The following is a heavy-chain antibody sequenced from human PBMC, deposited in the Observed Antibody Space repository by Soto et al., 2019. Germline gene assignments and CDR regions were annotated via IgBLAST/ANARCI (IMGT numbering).Heavy chain of an antibody. CDR1: GGSISSGGYY. J-gene: IGHJ6*02. CDR2: IYYSGST. Sequence: SETLSLTCTVSGGSISSGGYYWSWIRQHPGKGLEWIGYIYYSGSTYYNPSLKSRVTISVDTSKNQFSLKLSSVTAADTAVYYCARGPIDTIAAYNYYGMDVWGQGTTVTVSS. CDR3: ARGPIDTIAAYNYYGMDV. V-gene: IGHV4-31*03. D-gene: IGHD6-25*01.